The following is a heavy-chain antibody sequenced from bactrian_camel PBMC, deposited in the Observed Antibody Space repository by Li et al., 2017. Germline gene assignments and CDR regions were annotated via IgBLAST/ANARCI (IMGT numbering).Heavy chain of an antibody. D-gene: IGHD2*01. CDR3: AKDRGGYYVFSY. V-gene: IGHV3S31*01. Sequence: VQLVESGGALVQPGGSLRLSCETSGFTFSDYAMHWDRQSPGKGLEWVSAIDSGGATTDYADSVKGRFTISRDNAKNTQYLQLNSLKTEDTAMYYCAKDRGGYYVFSYWGQGTQVTVS. CDR2: IDSGGATT. J-gene: IGHJ6*01. CDR1: GFTFSDYA.